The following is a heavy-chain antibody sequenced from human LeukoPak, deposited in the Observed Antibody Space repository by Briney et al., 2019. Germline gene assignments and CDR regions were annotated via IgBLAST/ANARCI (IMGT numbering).Heavy chain of an antibody. V-gene: IGHV1-8*01. Sequence: GASVKVSCKASGYIFTSYDINWVRQATGQGLEWMGWMNPNSGNTGYAQKFQGRVTMTRNTSISTAYMELSSLRSEDTAVYYCARGYYYDSSGYYGMDYWGQGTLVTVSS. D-gene: IGHD3-22*01. CDR1: GYIFTSYD. CDR3: ARGYYYDSSGYYGMDY. CDR2: MNPNSGNT. J-gene: IGHJ4*02.